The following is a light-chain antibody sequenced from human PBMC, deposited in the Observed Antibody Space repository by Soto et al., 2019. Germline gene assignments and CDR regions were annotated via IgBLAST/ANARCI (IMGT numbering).Light chain of an antibody. CDR3: QQIHSYPVT. Sequence: DIQLTQSPAFLSASVGDKVTITCRASQGINNYLAWYQQKPGKAPNLLIYIASTLQSAVPSRFSGSGSGTEFTLTISNLQPEDFATYFCQQIHSYPVTFGGGTKVEIK. CDR1: QGINNY. CDR2: IAS. V-gene: IGKV1-9*01. J-gene: IGKJ4*01.